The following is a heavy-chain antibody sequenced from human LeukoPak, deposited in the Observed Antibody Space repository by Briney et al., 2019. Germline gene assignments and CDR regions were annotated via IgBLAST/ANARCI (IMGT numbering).Heavy chain of an antibody. Sequence: SETLSLTCTVSGGSISSGDYYWSWIRQPPGKGLEWIVYIYYSGSTYYNPSLKSRVTISVDTSKNQFSLKLSSVTAADTAVYYCARDLLGITIFGPGYGGAFDIWGQGTMVTVSS. CDR2: IYYSGST. CDR1: GGSISSGDYY. J-gene: IGHJ3*02. D-gene: IGHD3-3*01. CDR3: ARDLLGITIFGPGYGGAFDI. V-gene: IGHV4-30-4*08.